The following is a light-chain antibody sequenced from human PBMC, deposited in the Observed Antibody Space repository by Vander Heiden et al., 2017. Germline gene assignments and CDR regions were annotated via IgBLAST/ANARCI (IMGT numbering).Light chain of an antibody. J-gene: IGKJ2*01. Sequence: DIVMTRSPHSLAVSLGERATINCKSSQSVIYSSNDKNYLAWYQQKAGQPPKLLIYWASTRESGVPDRFSGSGSGTDFTLTISSLQAEDVAVYYCQQYYSTPYTFGQGTKV. V-gene: IGKV4-1*01. CDR2: WAS. CDR3: QQYYSTPYT. CDR1: QSVIYSSNDKNY.